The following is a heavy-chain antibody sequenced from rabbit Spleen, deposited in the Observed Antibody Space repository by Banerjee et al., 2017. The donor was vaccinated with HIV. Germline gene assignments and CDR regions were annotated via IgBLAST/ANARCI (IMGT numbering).Heavy chain of an antibody. CDR3: ARSYAYGNSYYWTRLDL. V-gene: IGHV1S43*01. CDR2: IYTGSGDST. Sequence: QQQLEESGGGLVKPGGTLTLTCKASGIDFSSGYDMCWVRQAPGKGLELIANIYTGSGDSTYYASWAKGRFTISRSTSLNTVTLQMTSLTAADTATYFCARSYAYGNSYYWTRLDLWGPGTLVTVS. D-gene: IGHD6-1*01. J-gene: IGHJ3*01. CDR1: GIDFSSGYD.